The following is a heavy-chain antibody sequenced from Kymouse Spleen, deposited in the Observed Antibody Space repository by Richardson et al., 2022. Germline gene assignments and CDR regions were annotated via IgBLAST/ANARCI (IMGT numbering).Heavy chain of an antibody. CDR1: GGSVSSGSYY. CDR3: ARERYSSSSNWFDP. CDR2: IYYSGST. D-gene: IGHD6-13*01. J-gene: IGHJ5*02. V-gene: IGHV4-61*01. Sequence: QVQLQESGPGLVKPSETLSLTCTVSGGSVSSGSYYWSWIRQPPGKGLEWIGYIYYSGSTNYNPSLKSRVTISVDTSKNQFSLKLSSVTAADTAVYYCARERYSSSSNWFDPWGQGTLVTVSS.